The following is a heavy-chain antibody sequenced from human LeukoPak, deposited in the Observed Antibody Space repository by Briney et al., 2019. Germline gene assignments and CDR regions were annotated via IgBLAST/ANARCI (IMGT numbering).Heavy chain of an antibody. CDR1: GGSISSGGYS. J-gene: IGHJ4*02. Sequence: SETLSLTCAVSGGSISSGGYSWSWIRQPPGKGLGWIGYIYHSGSTYYNPSLKSRVTISVDRSKNQFSLKLSSVTAAVTAVYYCARYSFTYKPLRGSFDYWGQGTLVTVSS. CDR2: IYHSGST. V-gene: IGHV4-30-2*01. D-gene: IGHD1-1*01. CDR3: ARYSFTYKPLRGSFDY.